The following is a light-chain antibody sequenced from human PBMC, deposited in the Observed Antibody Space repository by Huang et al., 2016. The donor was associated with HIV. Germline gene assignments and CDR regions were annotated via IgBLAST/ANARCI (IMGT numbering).Light chain of an antibody. CDR1: QSVSTY. CDR2: EAS. J-gene: IGKJ1*01. CDR3: QQCTNWPRT. Sequence: EVVLTQSPATLSLSPGERSTLSCRASQSVSTYLSWYKHKPGQPPRLLIYEASNRATGIPSRFSCSGSWTDFTLTISSLEPEDFAVYYCQQCTNWPRTFGQGTKVEIK. V-gene: IGKV3-11*01.